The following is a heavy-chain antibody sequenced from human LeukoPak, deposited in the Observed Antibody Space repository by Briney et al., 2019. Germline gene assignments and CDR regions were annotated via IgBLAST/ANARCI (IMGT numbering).Heavy chain of an antibody. J-gene: IGHJ4*02. CDR1: GFTFSSYA. Sequence: GGSLRLSCEASGFTFSSYAMTWVRQAPGEGLEWVSAISGSGGTTYYADSVKGRFTISRDNSKNTLFLQMNSLRAEDTAVYYCAKEGYCSSASCYTGNDYWGQGTLVTVSS. CDR3: AKEGYCSSASCYTGNDY. D-gene: IGHD2-2*02. CDR2: ISGSGGTT. V-gene: IGHV3-23*01.